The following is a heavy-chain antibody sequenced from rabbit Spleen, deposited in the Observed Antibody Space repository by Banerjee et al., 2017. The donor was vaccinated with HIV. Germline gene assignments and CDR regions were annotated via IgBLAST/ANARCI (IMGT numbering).Heavy chain of an antibody. J-gene: IGHJ4*01. Sequence: QEQLEESGGDLVKPEGSLTLTCTASGFTISSSYWICWVRQAPGKGLEWIGCINTGSGGTTYYASWAKGRLTISKTSSTTVTLQMTSVTAADTATYFCARDSAGREDFNLWGPGTLVTVS. CDR1: GFTISSSYW. D-gene: IGHD4-2*01. CDR3: ARDSAGREDFNL. CDR2: INTGSGGTT. V-gene: IGHV1S45*01.